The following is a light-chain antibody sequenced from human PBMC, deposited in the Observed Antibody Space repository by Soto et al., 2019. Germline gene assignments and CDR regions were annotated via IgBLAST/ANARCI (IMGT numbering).Light chain of an antibody. V-gene: IGLV4-60*03. J-gene: IGLJ2*01. Sequence: QSVLTQSSSASASLGSSVKLTCTLSSGHNNYIIAWHQQQPGKAPRYLMKLEGSGSYNKGSGVPDRFSGSSSGADRYLTISNLQSEDEADYYCETWDSNTRVFGGWTKVTVL. CDR2: LEGSGSY. CDR1: SGHNNYI. CDR3: ETWDSNTRV.